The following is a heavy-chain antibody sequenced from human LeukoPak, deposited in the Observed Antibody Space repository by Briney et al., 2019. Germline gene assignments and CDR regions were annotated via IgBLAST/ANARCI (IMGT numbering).Heavy chain of an antibody. J-gene: IGHJ4*02. CDR3: AKDWKPDGLFDLDY. CDR2: ITGNGATI. Sequence: GGSLRLSCAASGFTFSPYAMNWLRQAPGKGLEWVSVITGNGATIKYADSVKGRFTISRDNSKNTVYLQMNSLRAEDTAIYYCAKDWKPDGLFDLDYWGQGTLVTVS. D-gene: IGHD5-24*01. CDR1: GFTFSPYA. V-gene: IGHV3-23*01.